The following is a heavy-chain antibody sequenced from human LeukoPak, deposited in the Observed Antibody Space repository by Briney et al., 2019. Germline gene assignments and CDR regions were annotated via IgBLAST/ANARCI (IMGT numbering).Heavy chain of an antibody. D-gene: IGHD3-10*01. Sequence: ASVKVSCKASGYTFTSYGISWVRQAPGQGLEWMGWISAYNGNTNYAQKLQGRVTMTTDTSTSTAYMELRSLRSDDTAVYYCARAGCYYGSGSYDFDYWGQGTLVTVSS. CDR1: GYTFTSYG. CDR3: ARAGCYYGSGSYDFDY. J-gene: IGHJ4*02. V-gene: IGHV1-18*01. CDR2: ISAYNGNT.